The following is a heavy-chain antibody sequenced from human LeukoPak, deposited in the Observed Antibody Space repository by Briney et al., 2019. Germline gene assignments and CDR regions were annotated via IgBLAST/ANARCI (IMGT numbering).Heavy chain of an antibody. D-gene: IGHD4-17*01. CDR2: ISSSSSYI. CDR1: GFTFSSYS. J-gene: IGHJ1*01. CDR3: ARADGDYGSEYFQH. V-gene: IGHV3-21*01. Sequence: GGSLRLSCAASGFTFSSYSMNWVRQAPGKGLEWVSSISSSSSYIYYADSVKGRFTISRDNAKNSLYLQMNSLRAEDTAVYYCARADGDYGSEYFQHWGQGTLVTVSS.